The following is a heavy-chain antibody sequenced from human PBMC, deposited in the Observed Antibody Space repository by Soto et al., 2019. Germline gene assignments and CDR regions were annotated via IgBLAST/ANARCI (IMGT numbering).Heavy chain of an antibody. Sequence: GGSLRLSCVASGFTFSRHGLGWVRQAPGKGLEWVSTINPSGDSTFYADSVKGRFTISRDNSKNTVYLQMNSLSVGDTAVYLCAKVDVSTAGSFDYWGQGALVTVLL. CDR3: AKVDVSTAGSFDY. J-gene: IGHJ4*02. CDR1: GFTFSRHG. CDR2: INPSGDST. D-gene: IGHD6-13*01. V-gene: IGHV3-23*01.